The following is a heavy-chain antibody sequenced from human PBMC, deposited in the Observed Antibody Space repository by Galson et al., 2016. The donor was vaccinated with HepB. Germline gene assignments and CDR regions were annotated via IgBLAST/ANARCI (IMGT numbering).Heavy chain of an antibody. CDR1: GFSFSSFW. J-gene: IGHJ3*02. CDR2: TNELGTER. Sequence: SLRLSCAASGFSFSSFWMSWVRQAPGKGLEWVGSTNELGTERYYVDSVKSRFTILRANSKNTLYLQMNSLRAEDTAVYYCTRGVDLAAAGPRGSFNMWGQGTMVTVSS. D-gene: IGHD6-13*01. V-gene: IGHV3-7*01. CDR3: TRGVDLAAAGPRGSFNM.